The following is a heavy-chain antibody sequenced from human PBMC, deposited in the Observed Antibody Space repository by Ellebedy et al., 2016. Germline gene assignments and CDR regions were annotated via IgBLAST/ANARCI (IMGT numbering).Heavy chain of an antibody. J-gene: IGHJ4*02. CDR2: IYPGDSDT. D-gene: IGHD2-2*01. V-gene: IGHV5-51*01. CDR1: GYSFTSYW. Sequence: GGSLRLXXKGSGYSFTSYWIGWVRQMPGKGLEWMGIIYPGDSDTRYSPSFQGQVTISADKSISTAYLQWSSLKASDTAMHYCARLVTDCSSTSCYHFDYWGQGTLVTVSS. CDR3: ARLVTDCSSTSCYHFDY.